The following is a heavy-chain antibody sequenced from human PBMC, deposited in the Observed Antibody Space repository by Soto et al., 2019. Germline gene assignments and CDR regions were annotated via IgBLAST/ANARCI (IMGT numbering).Heavy chain of an antibody. CDR2: IYYSGST. D-gene: IGHD6-13*01. V-gene: IGHV4-39*07. J-gene: IGHJ4*02. CDR1: GGSISSSSYY. Sequence: SETLSLTCTVSGGSISSSSYYWGWIRQPPGKGLEWIGSIYYSGSTYYNPSLKSRVTISVDTSKNQFSLKLSSVTAADTAVYYCARRYSSSFDYWAQRTLVTVSS. CDR3: ARRYSSSFDY.